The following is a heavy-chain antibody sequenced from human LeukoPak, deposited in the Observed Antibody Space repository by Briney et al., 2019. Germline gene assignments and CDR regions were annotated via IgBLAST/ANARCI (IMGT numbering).Heavy chain of an antibody. CDR2: ISAYNGNT. J-gene: IGHJ4*02. Sequence: GASVKVSCKASGYTFTSYGISWVRQAPGQGLEWMGWISAYNGNTNYAQKLQGRVTMTTDTSTSTAYMELRSLRSDDTAVYYCAREDYYDSCGSPFDYWGRGTLVTVSS. CDR3: AREDYYDSCGSPFDY. V-gene: IGHV1-18*01. D-gene: IGHD3-22*01. CDR1: GYTFTSYG.